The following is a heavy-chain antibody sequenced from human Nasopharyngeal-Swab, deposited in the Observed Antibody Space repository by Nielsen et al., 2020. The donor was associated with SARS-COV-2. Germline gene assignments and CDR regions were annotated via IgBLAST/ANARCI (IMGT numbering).Heavy chain of an antibody. CDR2: ISSSSSYI. Sequence: VRQAPGKGLEWVSSISSSSSYIYYVDSVKGRFTISRDNAKNSLYLQMNSLRAEDTAVYYCARDLDYYGSGTNGMDVWGQGTTVTVSS. CDR3: ARDLDYYGSGTNGMDV. V-gene: IGHV3-21*01. D-gene: IGHD3-10*01. J-gene: IGHJ6*02.